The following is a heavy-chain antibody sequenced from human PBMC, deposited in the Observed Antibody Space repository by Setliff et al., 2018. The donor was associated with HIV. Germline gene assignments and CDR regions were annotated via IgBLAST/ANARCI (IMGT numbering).Heavy chain of an antibody. V-gene: IGHV4-61*02. J-gene: IGHJ5*02. CDR2: IYTSGSI. CDR3: AREDGEYTSSPRWFDP. Sequence: PSETLSLTCAVSGGSISSSNWWSWVRQPAGKGLEWIGRIYTSGSIHYNPSLKSRVTISVDTSKNQFSLKVSSVNAPDTAVYFCAREDGEYTSSPRWFDPWGQGTQVTVPQ. CDR1: GGSISSSNW. D-gene: IGHD6-13*01.